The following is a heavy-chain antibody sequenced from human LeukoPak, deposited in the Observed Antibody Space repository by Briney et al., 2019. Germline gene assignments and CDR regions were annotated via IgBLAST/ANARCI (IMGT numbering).Heavy chain of an antibody. CDR1: GYTFNSYW. Sequence: GESLKISCKSSGYTFNSYWIGWVRQMPGAGLEWMGIIYPSDSDTRYSPSFQGQVTISADKSISTAYLQWSSLKASDSAMYYCARRYGSALYGVFDYWGQGTLVIVSS. V-gene: IGHV5-51*01. CDR2: IYPSDSDT. CDR3: ARRYGSALYGVFDY. D-gene: IGHD6-19*01. J-gene: IGHJ4*02.